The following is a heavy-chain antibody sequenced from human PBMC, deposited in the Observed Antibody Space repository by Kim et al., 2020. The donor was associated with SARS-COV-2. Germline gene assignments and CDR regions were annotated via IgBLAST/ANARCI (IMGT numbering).Heavy chain of an antibody. D-gene: IGHD2-2*01. CDR3: AKARYCSSTSCYDPYYFDY. J-gene: IGHJ4*02. CDR1: GFTFSSYA. V-gene: IGHV3-23*01. CDR2: ISGSGGST. Sequence: GGSLRLSCAASGFTFSSYAMSWVRQAPGKGLEWVSAISGSGGSTYYADSVKGRFTISRDNSKNTLYLQMNSLRAEDTAVYYCAKARYCSSTSCYDPYYFDYWGQGTLVTVSS.